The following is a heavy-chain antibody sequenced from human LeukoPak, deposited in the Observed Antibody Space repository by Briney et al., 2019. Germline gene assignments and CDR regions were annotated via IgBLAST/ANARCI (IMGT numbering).Heavy chain of an antibody. CDR3: ARDPATGYSSSWYFEDYFDY. V-gene: IGHV1-18*01. CDR1: GYTFTSYG. CDR2: ISAYNGNT. Sequence: ASVKVSCKASGYTFTSYGISWVRQAPGQGLEWMGWISAYNGNTNYAQKLQGRVTMTTDTSTSTAYMELRSLRSDDTAVYYCARDPATGYSSSWYFEDYFDYWGQGTLVTVSS. D-gene: IGHD6-13*01. J-gene: IGHJ4*02.